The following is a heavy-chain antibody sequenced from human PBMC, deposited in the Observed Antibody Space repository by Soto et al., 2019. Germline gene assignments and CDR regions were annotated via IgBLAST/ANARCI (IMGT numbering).Heavy chain of an antibody. CDR1: GGSISSGGYY. V-gene: IGHV4-31*03. D-gene: IGHD2-21*02. CDR3: ARTVVTLERGPFDY. CDR2: IYYSGST. J-gene: IGHJ4*02. Sequence: LSLTCTVSGGSISSGGYYWSWIRQHPGKGLEWIGYIYYSGSTYYNPSLKSRVTISVDTSKNQFSLKLSSVTAADTAVYYCARTVVTLERGPFDYWGQGTLVTVSS.